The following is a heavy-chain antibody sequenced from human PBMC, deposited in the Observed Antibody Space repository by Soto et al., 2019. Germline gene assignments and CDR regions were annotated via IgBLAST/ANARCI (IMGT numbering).Heavy chain of an antibody. J-gene: IGHJ6*02. CDR3: GAYCFSTNCPIMDV. Sequence: SETLSLTCSVSGYSVSSSDYYWAWIRQPPGKGLEWIGSMLYSGLTYYNPSLKSRVTLSVDTSKNQFSVRLNSVTASDTAVYYCGAYCFSTNCPIMDVWGQGTTVTVSS. V-gene: IGHV4-39*01. CDR2: MLYSGLT. CDR1: GYSVSSSDYY. D-gene: IGHD2-2*01.